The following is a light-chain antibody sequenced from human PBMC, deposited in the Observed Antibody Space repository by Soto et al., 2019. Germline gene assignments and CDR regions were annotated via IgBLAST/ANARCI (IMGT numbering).Light chain of an antibody. CDR3: QQYDNRPYT. CDR2: GTS. J-gene: IGKJ2*01. Sequence: DIVLTQSPGTLSLSPGERATLSCRASQSLSTSYLAWYQQKPGQAPRLLTYGTSSRASGIPDRLSGSGSGTDFTLTISSLQPEDIATYYCQQYDNRPYTFGQGTKVEIK. CDR1: QSLSTSY. V-gene: IGKV3-20*01.